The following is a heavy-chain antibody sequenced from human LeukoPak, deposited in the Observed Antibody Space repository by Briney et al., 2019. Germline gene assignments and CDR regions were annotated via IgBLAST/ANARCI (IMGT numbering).Heavy chain of an antibody. D-gene: IGHD2-15*01. J-gene: IGHJ4*02. V-gene: IGHV3-7*01. CDR1: GFTFSSYW. CDR2: IKEDGSEK. CDR3: ARRVCSRGGCYFDF. Sequence: GRSLRLSCAAPGFTFSSYWMTWVRQAPGKGLEWVANIKEDGSEKYYVDSVKGRFTISRDNTNNSLYLQMNSLRAEDTAVYYCARRVCSRGGCYFDFWGQGTLVTVSS.